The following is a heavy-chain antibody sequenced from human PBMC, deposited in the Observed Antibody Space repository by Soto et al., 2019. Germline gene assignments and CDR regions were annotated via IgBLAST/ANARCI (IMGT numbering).Heavy chain of an antibody. CDR3: ATATSQLLLDV. J-gene: IGHJ6*02. V-gene: IGHV3-33*01. CDR1: GFTFSSYG. D-gene: IGHD3-10*01. CDR2: IWYDGSNK. Sequence: SLRLSCAASGFTFSSYGMHWVRQAPGKGLEWVAVIWYDGSNKYYADSVKGRFTISRDNSKNTLYLQMNSLRAEDTAVYYCATATSQLLLDVWGQGTTVTVSS.